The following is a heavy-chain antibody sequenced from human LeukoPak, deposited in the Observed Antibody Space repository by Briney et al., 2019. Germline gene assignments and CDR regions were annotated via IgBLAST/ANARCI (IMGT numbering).Heavy chain of an antibody. CDR3: AKAGPVVGGTFNDYYYYMDV. D-gene: IGHD2-2*01. CDR1: GFTFSNYW. CDR2: IKQDGSEK. J-gene: IGHJ6*03. Sequence: AGGSLRLSCAASGFTFSNYWMTWVRQAPGKGLEWVADIKQDGSEKLYVKSVRGRFTISRDNSKMSLFLQMNSLRAEDTAVYYCAKAGPVVGGTFNDYYYYMDVWGKGTTVTVSS. V-gene: IGHV3-7*01.